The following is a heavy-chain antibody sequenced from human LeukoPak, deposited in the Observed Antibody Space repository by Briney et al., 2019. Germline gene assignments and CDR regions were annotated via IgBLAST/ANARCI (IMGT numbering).Heavy chain of an antibody. Sequence: ASVKVSCKASGYTFTSYGISWVRQAPGQGLEWMGWISAYNGNTNYAQKLQGSVTMTTDTSTSTAYMELRSLRSDDTAVYYCARLRPYYDILTGIYYFDYWGQGTLVTVSS. CDR3: ARLRPYYDILTGIYYFDY. CDR1: GYTFTSYG. J-gene: IGHJ4*02. V-gene: IGHV1-18*01. CDR2: ISAYNGNT. D-gene: IGHD3-9*01.